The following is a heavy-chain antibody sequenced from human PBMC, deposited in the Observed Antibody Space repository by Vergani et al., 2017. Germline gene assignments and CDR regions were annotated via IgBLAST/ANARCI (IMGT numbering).Heavy chain of an antibody. CDR1: GGSFSGYY. Sequence: QVQLQQWGAGLLKPSETLSLTCAVYGGSFSGYYWSWIRQPPGKGLEWIGEINHSGSTNYNPSLKSRVTISVDTSKNQFSLKLRSVTAADTAVYYCARVRMITFGGVIVARGYFDYWGQGTLVTVSS. V-gene: IGHV4-34*01. J-gene: IGHJ4*02. D-gene: IGHD3-16*02. CDR3: ARVRMITFGGVIVARGYFDY. CDR2: INHSGST.